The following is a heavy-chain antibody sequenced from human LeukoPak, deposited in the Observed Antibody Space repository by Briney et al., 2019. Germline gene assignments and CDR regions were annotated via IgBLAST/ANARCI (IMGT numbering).Heavy chain of an antibody. CDR3: ARGFLGDAFDI. J-gene: IGHJ3*02. Sequence: QPGGSLRLSCAASGFTFSRYDMHWVRQATGKGLEWVSAIGTVGDPYYPGSAKGRFTISRENAKNSLYLQMNSLRAGDTAVYYCARGFLGDAFDIWGQGTMVTVSS. CDR1: GFTFSRYD. V-gene: IGHV3-13*05. CDR2: IGTVGDP. D-gene: IGHD3-3*01.